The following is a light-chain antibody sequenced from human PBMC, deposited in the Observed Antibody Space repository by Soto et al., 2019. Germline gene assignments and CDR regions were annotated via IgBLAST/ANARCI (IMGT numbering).Light chain of an antibody. V-gene: IGKV3-15*01. CDR1: QSVGSN. CDR3: QQHNYWPS. CDR2: GAS. Sequence: EIVMTQSPVTLSVSPGERATLSCRASQSVGSNLAWYQQKPGQAPRLLLYGASTGATGIPGRFSGSGSGTEFTLTITSLQSEDFAVYYCQQHNYWPSFGQGTKLEFK. J-gene: IGKJ2*01.